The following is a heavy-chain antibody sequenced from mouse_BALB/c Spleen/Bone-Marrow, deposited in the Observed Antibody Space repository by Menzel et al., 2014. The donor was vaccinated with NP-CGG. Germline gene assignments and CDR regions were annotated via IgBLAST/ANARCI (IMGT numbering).Heavy chain of an antibody. Sequence: QVQLQQSGAEMVRPGSSVKISCKASGYAFSSNWMNWMKQWPGQGLEWIGQIYPGDGDTNYNGKFKGKATLTADKSSSIAYMQLSSLTSEDSAVYFCHYFGSDYYVMDYWGQGTSVTVSS. CDR3: HYFGSDYYVMDY. CDR1: GYAFSSNW. CDR2: IYPGDGDT. J-gene: IGHJ4*01. D-gene: IGHD1-1*01. V-gene: IGHV1-80*01.